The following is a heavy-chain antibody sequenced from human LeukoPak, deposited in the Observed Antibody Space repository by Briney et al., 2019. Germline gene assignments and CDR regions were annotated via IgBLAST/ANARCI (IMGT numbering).Heavy chain of an antibody. D-gene: IGHD3-10*01. CDR3: AGGYYYGSGTYQDY. CDR2: ISSNGGST. CDR1: GFTFSSYA. J-gene: IGHJ4*02. Sequence: GGSLRLSCSASGFTFSSYAMYWVRQAPGKGLEYVSGISSNGGSTYYADSVKGRFTISRGNSKNSLYLQMNSLRDEDTAVYYCAGGYYYGSGTYQDYWGQETLVTVSS. V-gene: IGHV3-64*04.